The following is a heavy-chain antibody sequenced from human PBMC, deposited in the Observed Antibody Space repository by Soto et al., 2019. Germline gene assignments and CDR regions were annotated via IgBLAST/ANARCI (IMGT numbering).Heavy chain of an antibody. CDR3: ARVGYHYFFALRIIGDQFDY. D-gene: IGHD3-3*01. Sequence: GASVKVSCKASGYTFTSYGIRWVRQAPGQGLEWMGWISAYNGNTNYAQKLQGRVTMTTDTSTSTAYMELRSLRSDDTAVYYCARVGYHYFFALRIIGDQFDYSGQGTLVTGSS. CDR1: GYTFTSYG. CDR2: ISAYNGNT. V-gene: IGHV1-18*04. J-gene: IGHJ4*02.